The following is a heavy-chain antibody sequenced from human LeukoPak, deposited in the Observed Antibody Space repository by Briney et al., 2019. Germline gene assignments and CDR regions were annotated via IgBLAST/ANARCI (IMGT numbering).Heavy chain of an antibody. D-gene: IGHD3-3*01. Sequence: PSETLSPTCTVSGGSISSYYWSWIRQPPGKGLEWIGYIYYSGSTNYNPSLKSRVTISVDTSKNQFSLKLSSVTAEDTAVYYCARDNAYDFWSGYYNNWFDPWGQGTLVTVSS. V-gene: IGHV4-59*01. CDR3: ARDNAYDFWSGYYNNWFDP. CDR2: IYYSGST. CDR1: GGSISSYY. J-gene: IGHJ5*02.